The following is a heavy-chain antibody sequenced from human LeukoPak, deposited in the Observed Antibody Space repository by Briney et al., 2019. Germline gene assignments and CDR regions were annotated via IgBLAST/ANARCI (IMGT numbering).Heavy chain of an antibody. CDR3: ARDREPLSGWTPDFDY. CDR1: VYTFTGYY. Sequence: ASVNVSCKASVYTFTGYYMHWVRQAPGQGLECRGWINPNSGGTNYAQKFQGRVTMTRDTSISTAYMELSRLRSDDTAVYYCARDREPLSGWTPDFDYWGQGTLVTVSS. J-gene: IGHJ4*02. D-gene: IGHD6-19*01. V-gene: IGHV1-2*02. CDR2: INPNSGGT.